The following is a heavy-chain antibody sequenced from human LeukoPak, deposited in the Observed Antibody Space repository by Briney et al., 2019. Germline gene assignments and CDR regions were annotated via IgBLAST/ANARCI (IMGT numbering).Heavy chain of an antibody. V-gene: IGHV3-30-3*01. CDR2: ISYDGSNK. CDR3: ARDLENYDSSGPPIGY. CDR1: GFTFSSYA. D-gene: IGHD3-22*01. J-gene: IGHJ4*02. Sequence: GRSLRLSCAASGFTFSSYAMHWVRQAPGKGLEWVAVISYDGSNKYYADSVKGRFTISRDNSKNTLYLQMNSLRAEDTAVYYCARDLENYDSSGPPIGYWGQGTLVTVSS.